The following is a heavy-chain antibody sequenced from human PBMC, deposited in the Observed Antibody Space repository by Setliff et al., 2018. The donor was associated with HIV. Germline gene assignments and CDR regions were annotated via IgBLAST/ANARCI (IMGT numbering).Heavy chain of an antibody. J-gene: IGHJ2*01. CDR2: IIPIFGTV. CDR1: GGTFSIYG. CDR3: ARAPRGLYCSGGSCYINWYFDL. D-gene: IGHD2-15*01. Sequence: SVKVSCKASGGTFSIYGISWLRQAPGQGLEWMGGIIPIFGTVKYAQKFQGRVTITADESTSTAYMELSSLRSEDTAVYYCARAPRGLYCSGGSCYINWYFDLWGRGTLVTVSS. V-gene: IGHV1-69*13.